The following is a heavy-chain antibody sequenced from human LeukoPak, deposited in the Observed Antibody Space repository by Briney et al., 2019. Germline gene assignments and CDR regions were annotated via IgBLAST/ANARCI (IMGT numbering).Heavy chain of an antibody. Sequence: SDTLSLTCTVSGGSISSSSHYWGWIRQPPGKGLEWIGYIYYSGSTNYNPSLKSRVTISVDTSKNQFSLKLSSVTAADTAVYYCARARATSSGWSHFDYWGQGTLVTVSS. D-gene: IGHD6-19*01. J-gene: IGHJ4*02. CDR1: GGSISSSSHY. CDR3: ARARATSSGWSHFDY. CDR2: IYYSGST. V-gene: IGHV4-61*05.